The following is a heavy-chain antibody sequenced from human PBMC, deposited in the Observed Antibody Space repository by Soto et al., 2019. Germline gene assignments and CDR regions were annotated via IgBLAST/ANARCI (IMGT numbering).Heavy chain of an antibody. Sequence: QVQLVQSGTEVTKPGSSMKVSCKASGGTFRNYPINWVRQAPGQGLEWMGSIFPLTDIPDYAQNFQARLTISADKSTSTAYMELSSLTSDDTAMYFCARGPLVVLNYFESWGQGTLVTVSS. CDR1: GGTFRNYP. V-gene: IGHV1-69*02. CDR3: ARGPLVVLNYFES. J-gene: IGHJ4*02. CDR2: IFPLTDIP.